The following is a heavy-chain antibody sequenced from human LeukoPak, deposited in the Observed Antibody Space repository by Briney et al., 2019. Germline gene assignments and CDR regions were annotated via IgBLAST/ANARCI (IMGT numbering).Heavy chain of an antibody. J-gene: IGHJ4*02. V-gene: IGHV3-30*03. CDR2: ISYDGGNK. CDR1: GFTFSSYA. D-gene: IGHD2-2*01. CDR3: ARDPNVVVPAAPDY. Sequence: GGSLRLSCAASGFTFSSYAMHWVRQAPGKGLEWVALISYDGGNKYYADSMKGRFTISRDNSKNTLYLQMNSLRDEDTAVYYCARDPNVVVPAAPDYWGQGTLVTVSS.